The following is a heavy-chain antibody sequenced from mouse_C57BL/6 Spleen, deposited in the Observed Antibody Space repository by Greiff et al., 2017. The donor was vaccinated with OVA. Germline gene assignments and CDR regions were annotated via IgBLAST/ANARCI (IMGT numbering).Heavy chain of an antibody. CDR3: AGPSTTVPYYFDY. CDR1: GYTFTGYW. CDR2: ILPGSGST. V-gene: IGHV1-9*01. J-gene: IGHJ2*01. D-gene: IGHD1-1*01. Sequence: VQLQESGAELMKPGASVKLSCKATGYTFTGYWIEWVKQRPGHGLEWIGEILPGSGSTNYNEKFKGKATFTADTSSTTADMQLSSHTTEDSASYDCAGPSTTVPYYFDYWGQGTTLTVSS.